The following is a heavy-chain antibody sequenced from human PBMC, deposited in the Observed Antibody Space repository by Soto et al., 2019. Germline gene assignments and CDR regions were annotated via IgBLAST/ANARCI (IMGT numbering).Heavy chain of an antibody. Sequence: PSETLSLTCTVSGGSISSGDYYWSWIRQPPGKGLEWIGYIYYSGSTYYNTSLKSRITISVDTSKNQFSLKLSSVTAADTALYYFAIGEGSSWTDYYYYGMDVWGQGTTVTVSS. V-gene: IGHV4-30-4*01. J-gene: IGHJ6*02. CDR2: IYYSGST. CDR1: GGSISSGDYY. CDR3: AIGEGSSWTDYYYYGMDV. D-gene: IGHD6-13*01.